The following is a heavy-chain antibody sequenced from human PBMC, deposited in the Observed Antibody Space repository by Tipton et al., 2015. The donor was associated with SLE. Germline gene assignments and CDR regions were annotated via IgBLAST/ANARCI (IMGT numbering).Heavy chain of an antibody. V-gene: IGHV4-39*07. J-gene: IGHJ4*02. Sequence: TLSLTCTVSGGSISSSSYYWGWIRQPPGKGLVWIGSIYYSGSTYYNPSLKSRVTISVDTSKNQLSLKLSSVTAADTAVYYCARDGAARGDFDYWGQGTLVTVSS. CDR2: IYYSGST. D-gene: IGHD6-6*01. CDR3: ARDGAARGDFDY. CDR1: GGSISSSSYY.